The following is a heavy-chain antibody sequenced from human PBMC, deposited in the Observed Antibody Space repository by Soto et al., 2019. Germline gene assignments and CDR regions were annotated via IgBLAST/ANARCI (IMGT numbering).Heavy chain of an antibody. CDR2: IFYSGST. D-gene: IGHD2-8*01. CDR1: GDSLTNGNYY. J-gene: IGHJ4*02. Sequence: PSETLSLTCSVSGDSLTNGNYYWTWIRQHPGKGLEWLGYIFYSGSTYYNPSLESRLTISVDTSKNQFSLKLRSVTAADTAVYYCARLQYCSHGPCSRYSGPYDYWGQGSLVTVSS. V-gene: IGHV4-31*03. CDR3: ARLQYCSHGPCSRYSGPYDY.